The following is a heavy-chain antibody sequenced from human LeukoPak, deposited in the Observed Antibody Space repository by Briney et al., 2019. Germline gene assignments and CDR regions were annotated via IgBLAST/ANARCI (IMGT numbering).Heavy chain of an antibody. D-gene: IGHD6-19*01. CDR2: LHYSGST. V-gene: IGHV4-59*08. Sequence: PSETLSLTCTVSGSSIGGYFWSWIRHPPGKGLEWIGYLHYSGSTNYNPSLKSRVTISVDTSKNQFSLKLSSVTAADTAVYYCARQSPYSNDWYFDFWGQGTLVTVSS. J-gene: IGHJ4*02. CDR3: ARQSPYSNDWYFDF. CDR1: GSSIGGYF.